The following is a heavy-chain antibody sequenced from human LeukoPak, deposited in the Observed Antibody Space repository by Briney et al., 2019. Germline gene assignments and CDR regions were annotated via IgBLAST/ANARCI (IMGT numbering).Heavy chain of an antibody. CDR1: GFTFSNHW. Sequence: GGSLRLSCAVSGFTFSNHWMSWVRHVPGKGLVCVSAIKTDGTITNYADSVKGRFTISRDNAKNTLYLQMNGLRAEDTAIYYCVTTWGDYWGQGTLVTVSS. CDR2: IKTDGTIT. J-gene: IGHJ4*02. V-gene: IGHV3-74*01. D-gene: IGHD3-16*01. CDR3: VTTWGDY.